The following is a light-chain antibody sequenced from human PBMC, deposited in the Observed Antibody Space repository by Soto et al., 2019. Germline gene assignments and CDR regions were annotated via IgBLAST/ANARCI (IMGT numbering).Light chain of an antibody. CDR3: SSYRKSNTLV. Sequence: QSALTQPASVSGSPGQSIIISCTGSSGDIATYHYVSWYQHLPGKAPKLLIHEVTHRPSGVSTRFSGSKSGNTASLTISGLQPEDEADYYCSSYRKSNTLVFGTGTKLTVL. CDR2: EVT. V-gene: IGLV2-14*01. CDR1: SGDIATYHY. J-gene: IGLJ1*01.